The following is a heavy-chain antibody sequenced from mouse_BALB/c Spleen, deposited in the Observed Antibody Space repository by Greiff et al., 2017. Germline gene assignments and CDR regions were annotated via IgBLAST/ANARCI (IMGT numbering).Heavy chain of an antibody. CDR1: GYSFTDYI. CDR2: INPYYGST. Sequence: EVQLQQTGPELVKPGASVKISCKASGYSFTDYIMLWVKQSHGKSLEWIGNINPYYGSTSYNLKFKGKATLTVDKSSSTAYMQLNSLTSEDSAVYYCARSYDGLLRGFFDYWGQGTTLTVSS. V-gene: IGHV1-39*01. J-gene: IGHJ2*01. CDR3: ARSYDGLLRGFFDY. D-gene: IGHD2-3*01.